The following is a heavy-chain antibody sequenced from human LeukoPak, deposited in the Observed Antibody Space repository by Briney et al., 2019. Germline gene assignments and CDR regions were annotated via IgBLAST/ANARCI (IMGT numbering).Heavy chain of an antibody. J-gene: IGHJ4*02. CDR3: ARDYYDSSGYYPFDY. D-gene: IGHD3-22*01. V-gene: IGHV1-69*05. CDR1: GGTFISYA. Sequence: AVKVSCKASGGTFISYAISWVRQAPGQGLEWMGRIIPIFGTANYAQKFQGRVTITTDESTSTAYMELSSLRSEDTAVYYCARDYYDSSGYYPFDYWGQGILVTVSS. CDR2: IIPIFGTA.